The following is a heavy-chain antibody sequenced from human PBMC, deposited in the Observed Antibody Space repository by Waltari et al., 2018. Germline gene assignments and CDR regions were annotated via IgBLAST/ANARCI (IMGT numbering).Heavy chain of an antibody. CDR2: SYTVGTT. D-gene: IGHD2-15*01. J-gene: IGHJ6*03. Sequence: EVEVVESGGGLMQRWGPLSLSCAAPGVSVGEHFISWSRQAPGKGLEWVSISYTVGTTYFAESVKGRFTISRDNSRNTVYLQMNSLRVEDTAVYFCARVAGTALHRYYHYYMDLWGKGTTVTVSS. V-gene: IGHV3-53*01. CDR1: GVSVGEHF. CDR3: ARVAGTALHRYYHYYMDL.